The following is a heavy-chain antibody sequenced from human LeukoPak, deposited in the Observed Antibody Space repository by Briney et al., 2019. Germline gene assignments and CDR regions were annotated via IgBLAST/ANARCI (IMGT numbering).Heavy chain of an antibody. D-gene: IGHD3-22*01. J-gene: IGHJ6*02. CDR2: IYYSGST. V-gene: IGHV4-61*01. Sequence: SETLSLICTVSGGSVNSGSYYWNWIRQPPGKGLEWIGYIYYSGSTNYNPSLKSRVTISLDMSKNQFSLRLSSVTAADTAVYYCARATYYYDRSGFGNNNGMDVWGQGT. CDR1: GGSVNSGSYY. CDR3: ARATYYYDRSGFGNNNGMDV.